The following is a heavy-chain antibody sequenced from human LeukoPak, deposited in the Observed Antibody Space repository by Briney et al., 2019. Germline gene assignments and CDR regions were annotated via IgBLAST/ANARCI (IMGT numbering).Heavy chain of an antibody. V-gene: IGHV5-51*01. J-gene: IGHJ4*02. CDR2: IYPGDSDT. CDR1: GYSFTSYW. CDR3: ARSIAVAGRLLDY. Sequence: GEFLKISCKGSGYSFTSYWIGWVRQMPGKGLEWMGIIYPGDSDTRYSPSFQGQVTISADKSISTAYLQWSSLKASDTAMYYCARSIAVAGRLLDYWGQGTLVTVSS. D-gene: IGHD6-19*01.